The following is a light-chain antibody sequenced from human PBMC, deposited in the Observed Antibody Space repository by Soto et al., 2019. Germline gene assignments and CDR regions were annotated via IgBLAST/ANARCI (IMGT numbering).Light chain of an antibody. CDR3: GTWDSSLSAVV. CDR2: DNH. Sequence: QSVLTQPPSVSAAPGQKVTISCSGSSSNIGNNYASWYQQLPGTAPKLLIYDNHKRPSGISDRFSGSKSGTSATLGITGLQTGDEADYYCGTWDSSLSAVVFGGGTKLTVL. V-gene: IGLV1-51*01. CDR1: SSNIGNNY. J-gene: IGLJ2*01.